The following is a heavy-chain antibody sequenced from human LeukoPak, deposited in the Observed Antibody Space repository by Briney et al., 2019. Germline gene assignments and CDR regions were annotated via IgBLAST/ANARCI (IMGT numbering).Heavy chain of an antibody. CDR2: ISSSSSYI. CDR1: RFTFSNYN. J-gene: IGHJ3*02. D-gene: IGHD2-15*01. V-gene: IGHV3-21*01. Sequence: PGWSLRLSCAASRFTFSNYNMNWVRQAPGEGLEWGSSISSSSSYIYYADSVKGRFTISRDNAKNSLYLQMNSLRAEDTAVYYCARGPPGYGYDVFDIWGQGTMVTVSS. CDR3: ARGPPGYGYDVFDI.